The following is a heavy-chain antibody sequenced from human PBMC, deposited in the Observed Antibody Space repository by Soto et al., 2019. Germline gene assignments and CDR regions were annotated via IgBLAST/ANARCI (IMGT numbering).Heavy chain of an antibody. J-gene: IGHJ6*02. CDR2: ISYDGSNK. CDR3: AKDRRYYDSSGYYYYYGMDV. V-gene: IGHV3-30*18. D-gene: IGHD3-22*01. CDR1: GFTFSSYG. Sequence: GGSLRLSCAASGFTFSSYGMHWVRQAPGKGLEWVAVISYDGSNKYYADSVKGRFTITRDKSKNTLYLQMNSLRAEDTAVYYCAKDRRYYDSSGYYYYYGMDVWGQGTTVTVSS.